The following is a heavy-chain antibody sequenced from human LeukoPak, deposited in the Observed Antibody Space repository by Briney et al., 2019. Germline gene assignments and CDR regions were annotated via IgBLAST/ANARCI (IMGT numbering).Heavy chain of an antibody. D-gene: IGHD3-3*01. V-gene: IGHV4-59*08. CDR1: GGSISSYY. J-gene: IGHJ4*02. Sequence: SETLSLTCTVSGGSISSYYWSWIRQPPGKGLEWVGYIYYSGSTNYNPSLKSRVTISVDTSKNQFSLKLSSVTAADTAVYYCARHFSDFWSGYSLLPFDYWGQGTLVTVSS. CDR2: IYYSGST. CDR3: ARHFSDFWSGYSLLPFDY.